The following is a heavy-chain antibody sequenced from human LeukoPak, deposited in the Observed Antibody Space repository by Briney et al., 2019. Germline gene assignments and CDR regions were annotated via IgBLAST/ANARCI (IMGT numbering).Heavy chain of an antibody. V-gene: IGHV1-2*02. Sequence: ASVTVSCKASGYTFTAYSMHWVRQAPGQGLEWMGWINPNSGGTDCAQRFQGRVTMTRDTSISTAHMELSRLRSDDTAVYYCARGLWAAAIDYWGQGTLVTVSS. CDR3: ARGLWAAAIDY. D-gene: IGHD6-13*01. CDR1: GYTFTAYS. J-gene: IGHJ4*02. CDR2: INPNSGGT.